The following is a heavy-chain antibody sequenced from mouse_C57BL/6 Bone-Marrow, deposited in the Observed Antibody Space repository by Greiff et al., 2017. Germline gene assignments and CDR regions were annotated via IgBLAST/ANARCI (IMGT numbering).Heavy chain of an antibody. J-gene: IGHJ2*01. D-gene: IGHD3-1*01. CDR3: ARTPRGLGYFDD. CDR1: GYTFTSYW. V-gene: IGHV1-64*01. CDR2: IHPNSGST. Sequence: QVQLQQSGAELVKPGASVKLSCKASGYTFTSYWMHWVKQSHGKGLEWIGMIHPNSGSTNYNEKFKSKATLTVDKSSSTAYMQLISLTSENSAVYYGARTPRGLGYFDDWGTGTTLTVSS.